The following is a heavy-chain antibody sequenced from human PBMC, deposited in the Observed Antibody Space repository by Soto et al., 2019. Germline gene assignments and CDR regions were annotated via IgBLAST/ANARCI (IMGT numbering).Heavy chain of an antibody. V-gene: IGHV4-39*07. CDR3: AREGPPIRAPTPPEYLQR. D-gene: IGHD1-26*01. CDR1: GDSISTRSNY. Sequence: QLQLQESGPGLVKPSETLSLTCTVSGDSISTRSNYWGWIRQPPGKGLEWIGSIYDSGGTYYNPSLNSRVTISVDTAKNQFSLRLSSVTAADTVVYYCAREGPPIRAPTPPEYLQRWGQGTLVTVSS. J-gene: IGHJ1*01. CDR2: IYDSGGT.